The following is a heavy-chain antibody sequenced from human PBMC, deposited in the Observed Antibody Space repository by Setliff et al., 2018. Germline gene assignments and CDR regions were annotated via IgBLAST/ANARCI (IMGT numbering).Heavy chain of an antibody. Sequence: PSETLSLTCAVSYYSISSGYYWGWIRQPPGKGLEWIGSMYHSGSTYYSPSLESRVTISVDMSKNHLSLKLSPVTAADTAVYYCARHIWGAKMQLPHDVFDIWGQGTMVTVSS. D-gene: IGHD2-2*01. V-gene: IGHV4-38-2*01. J-gene: IGHJ3*02. CDR1: YYSISSGYY. CDR3: ARHIWGAKMQLPHDVFDI. CDR2: MYHSGST.